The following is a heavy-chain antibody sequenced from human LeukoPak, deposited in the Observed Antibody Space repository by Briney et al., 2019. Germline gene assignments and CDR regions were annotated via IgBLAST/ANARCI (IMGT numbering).Heavy chain of an antibody. D-gene: IGHD3-10*01. J-gene: IGHJ4*02. Sequence: RASVKVSCKASGYTFTSYTMHWVRQAPGQRLEWMGWINAGNGNTKYSQKFLGRVTITRDTSASTAYMELSSLRSEDTAVYYCARTETPYGSGSYYPYWGQGTLVTVSS. CDR3: ARTETPYGSGSYYPY. CDR1: GYTFTSYT. CDR2: INAGNGNT. V-gene: IGHV1-3*01.